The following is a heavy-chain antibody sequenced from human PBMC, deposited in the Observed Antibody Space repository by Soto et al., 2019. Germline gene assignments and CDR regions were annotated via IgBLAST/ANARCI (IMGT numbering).Heavy chain of an antibody. CDR3: AADFPLVPAAMQYYYYYYGMDV. D-gene: IGHD2-2*01. CDR2: IVVGSGNT. Sequence: PVKVSCKASGFTFTSSAVQWVRQARGQRLEWIGWIVVGSGNTNYAQKFQERVTITRDMSTSTAYMELSSLRSEDTAVYYCAADFPLVPAAMQYYYYYYGMDVWGQGTTVTVSS. J-gene: IGHJ6*02. CDR1: GFTFTSSA. V-gene: IGHV1-58*01.